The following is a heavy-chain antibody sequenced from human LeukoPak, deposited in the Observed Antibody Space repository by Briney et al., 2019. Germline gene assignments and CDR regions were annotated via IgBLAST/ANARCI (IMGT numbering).Heavy chain of an antibody. D-gene: IGHD5-18*01. J-gene: IGHJ4*02. CDR3: ARDQFSSGYAYGHVFDY. CDR1: GFTFSSYA. CDR2: ISYDGTNK. V-gene: IGHV3-30-3*01. Sequence: GGSLRLSCAASGFTFSSYAIHWVRQTPGKGLEWVAVISYDGTNKYYADSVKGRFTISRDNSKNTLYLQMNSLRAEDTAVYYCARDQFSSGYAYGHVFDYWGQGTVVTVSS.